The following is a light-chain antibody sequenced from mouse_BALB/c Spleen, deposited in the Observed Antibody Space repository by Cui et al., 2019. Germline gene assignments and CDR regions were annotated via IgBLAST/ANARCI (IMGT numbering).Light chain of an antibody. CDR1: SSVSY. CDR2: LTS. Sequence: QIVLTQSPALMSASPGEKVTMTCSASSSVSYMYWYQQKPRSSPKPWIYLTSNLASGVHARFSGSGSGTSYSLTVSSMEAEDAATYYCQQWSSNPPTFGGGTKLEIK. CDR3: QQWSSNPPT. V-gene: IGKV4-68*01. J-gene: IGKJ2*01.